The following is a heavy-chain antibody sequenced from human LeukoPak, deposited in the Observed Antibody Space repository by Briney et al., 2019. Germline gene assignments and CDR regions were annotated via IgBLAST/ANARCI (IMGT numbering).Heavy chain of an antibody. CDR3: AKRCSGGSCYLYYYGMDV. CDR1: GFTFSSYA. D-gene: IGHD2-15*01. Sequence: GGSLRLSCAASGFTFSSYAMSWVRQAPGKGLEWVSAISGGGGSTYYADSVKGRFTISRDNSKNTLYLQMNSLRAEDTAVYYCAKRCSGGSCYLYYYGMDVWGQGTTVTVSS. V-gene: IGHV3-23*01. J-gene: IGHJ6*02. CDR2: ISGGGGST.